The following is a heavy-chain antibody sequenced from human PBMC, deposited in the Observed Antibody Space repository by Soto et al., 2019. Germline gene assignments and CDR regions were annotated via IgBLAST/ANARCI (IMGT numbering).Heavy chain of an antibody. V-gene: IGHV3-48*02. CDR3: VRGVVVVVGSTDENFGH. D-gene: IGHD2-15*01. J-gene: IGHJ4*02. CDR2: ISYSGETK. CDR1: RVAFSEYS. Sequence: LRLSWVSARVAFSEYSMYLDRQAPLKGLEWVSYISYSGETKYYADSLKGRYAISRDDAKNSVYLQMNSLRDEDTAFYYCVRGVVVVVGSTDENFGHWGQGTLVTVSS.